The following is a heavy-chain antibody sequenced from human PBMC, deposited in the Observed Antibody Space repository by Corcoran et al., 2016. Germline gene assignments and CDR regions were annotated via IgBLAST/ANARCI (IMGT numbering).Heavy chain of an antibody. CDR1: GVTFSNAW. V-gene: IGHV3-15*07. Sequence: EVKLEESGGGLVKPGGSLRLSCAASGVTFSNAWMNWVRQAPGKGLEWVGRIKSKTDGGTTDYAAPVKGRFTISRDDSKNTLYLQMNSLKTEDTAVYYCTTDPPDDIVVVTAKYPAAENYYYGMDVWGQGTTVTVSS. CDR3: TTDPPDDIVVVTAKYPAAENYYYGMDV. D-gene: IGHD2-21*02. CDR2: IKSKTDGGTT. J-gene: IGHJ6*02.